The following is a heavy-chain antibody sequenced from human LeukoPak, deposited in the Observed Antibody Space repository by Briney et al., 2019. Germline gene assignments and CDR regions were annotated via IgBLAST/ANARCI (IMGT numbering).Heavy chain of an antibody. CDR3: AGAYYVGYSYGRNHYWYFDL. CDR2: ISSSGSTI. CDR1: GFASISYE. J-gene: IGHJ2*01. D-gene: IGHD5-18*01. V-gene: IGHV3-48*03. Sequence: PGGSLRLSCAASGFASISYEMNWVRQAPGKGLEWVSYISSSGSTIYYADSVKGRFTISRDNAKNSLYLQMNSLRAEDTAVYYCAGAYYVGYSYGRNHYWYFDLWGRGTLVTVSS.